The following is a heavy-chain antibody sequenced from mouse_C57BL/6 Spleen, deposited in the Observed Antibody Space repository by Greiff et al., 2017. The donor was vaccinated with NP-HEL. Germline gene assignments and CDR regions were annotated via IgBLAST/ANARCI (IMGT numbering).Heavy chain of an antibody. J-gene: IGHJ2*01. V-gene: IGHV1-76*01. CDR3: ARKGMISYYFDY. Sequence: VKLMESGAELVRPGASVKLSCKASGYTFTDYYINWVKQRPGQGLEWIARIYPGSGNTYYNEKFKGKATLTAEKSSSTAYMQLSSLTSEDSAVYFCARKGMISYYFDYWGQGTTLTVSS. CDR1: GYTFTDYY. CDR2: IYPGSGNT. D-gene: IGHD2-4*01.